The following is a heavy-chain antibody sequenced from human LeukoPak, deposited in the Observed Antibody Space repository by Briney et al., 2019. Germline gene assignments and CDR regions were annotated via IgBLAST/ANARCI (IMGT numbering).Heavy chain of an antibody. CDR2: INQSGST. D-gene: IGHD6-19*01. J-gene: IGHJ5*02. CDR3: ARARRIAVAGRRGANWFDP. Sequence: SETLSLTCAVYGGSFRVYYWSWIPEPPGKGGGWIGEINQSGSTNYIPHLKSRVTISVDTYKNQFSLKLSSVTAADTAVYYCARARRIAVAGRRGANWFDPWGQGTLVTVSS. V-gene: IGHV4-34*01. CDR1: GGSFRVYY.